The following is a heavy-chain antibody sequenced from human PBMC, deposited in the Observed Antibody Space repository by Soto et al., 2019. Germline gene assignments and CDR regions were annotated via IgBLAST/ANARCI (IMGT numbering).Heavy chain of an antibody. J-gene: IGHJ4*02. D-gene: IGHD4-4*01. CDR3: ARDPYRSNGAYFDY. Sequence: GGSLRLSCAASGFTFSSYGMHWVRQAPGKGLEWVAVIWYDGSNKYYADSVKGRFTISRDNSKNTLCLQMNSLRAEDTAVYYCARDPYRSNGAYFDYWGQGTLVTVSS. V-gene: IGHV3-33*01. CDR2: IWYDGSNK. CDR1: GFTFSSYG.